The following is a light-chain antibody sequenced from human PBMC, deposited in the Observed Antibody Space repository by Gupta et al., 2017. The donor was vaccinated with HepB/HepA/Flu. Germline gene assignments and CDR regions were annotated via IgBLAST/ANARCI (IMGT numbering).Light chain of an antibody. CDR2: GAS. J-gene: IGKJ2*01. Sequence: IVMTQSPATLSVSPGERGTLSCRASQSVSSSLAWYQQKPGQAPRLLIYGASTRATGIPARFSGSGSGTEFTLTISSLQSEDFAAYYCQQYNNWPLTFGQGTKLEIK. CDR1: QSVSSS. V-gene: IGKV3-15*01. CDR3: QQYNNWPLT.